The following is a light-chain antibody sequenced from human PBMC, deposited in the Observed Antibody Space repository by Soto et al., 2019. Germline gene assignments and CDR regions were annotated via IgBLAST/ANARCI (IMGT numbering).Light chain of an antibody. CDR3: AAWDDSLNGPM. J-gene: IGLJ3*02. V-gene: IGLV1-44*01. Sequence: HSVLTQPPSASGTPGQRVTISCSGSSSNIGGNTVTWYHHLPGTAPKVLIYNNDQRPSGVPDRVSGSKSGTSASLTISGLQSEDEADYYCAAWDDSLNGPMFGGGTKLTVL. CDR1: SSNIGGNT. CDR2: NND.